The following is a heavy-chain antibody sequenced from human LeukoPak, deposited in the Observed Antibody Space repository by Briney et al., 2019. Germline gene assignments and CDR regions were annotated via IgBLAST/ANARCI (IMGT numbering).Heavy chain of an antibody. CDR2: INPNSGGT. Sequence: ASVKVSCKASGYTFTGYYMHWVRQAPGQGLEWMGWINPNSGGTNYAQKFQGRVTMTRDTSISTAYMELSRLRSDDTAVYYCASTSPHIAAAALHAFDIWGQGTMVTVSS. CDR3: ASTSPHIAAAALHAFDI. CDR1: GYTFTGYY. V-gene: IGHV1-2*02. D-gene: IGHD6-13*01. J-gene: IGHJ3*02.